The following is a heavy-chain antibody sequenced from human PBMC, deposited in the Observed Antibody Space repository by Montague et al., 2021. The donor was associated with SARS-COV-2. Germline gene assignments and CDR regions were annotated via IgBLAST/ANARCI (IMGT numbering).Heavy chain of an antibody. Sequence: SKTLSLTCSVSGGSITSFSWSWIRQPPGKGLEWIGYISYSGSTNYSPSPESRVTKSVDTSKNRISLELSSVTAADPAVNHCASVQGYCNYMRCYPFFNRWGQGTLVTVSS. V-gene: IGHV4-59*01. J-gene: IGHJ5*02. CDR3: ASVQGYCNYMRCYPFFNR. CDR1: GGSITSFS. D-gene: IGHD2-15*01. CDR2: ISYSGST.